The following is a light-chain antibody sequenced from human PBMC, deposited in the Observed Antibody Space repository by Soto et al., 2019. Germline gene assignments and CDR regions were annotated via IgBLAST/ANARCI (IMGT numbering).Light chain of an antibody. J-gene: IGLJ2*01. CDR2: GNS. Sequence: QSVLTQPPSVSGAPGQRVTISCTGSSSNIGAGYDVHWYKQLPGTAPKLLIYGNSNRPSGVPDRFSGSKSGTSAYLAITGRQAEDDADDYCQSYDSSRSVVFSGGTQLTVL. CDR1: SSNIGAGYD. V-gene: IGLV1-40*01. CDR3: QSYDSSRSVV.